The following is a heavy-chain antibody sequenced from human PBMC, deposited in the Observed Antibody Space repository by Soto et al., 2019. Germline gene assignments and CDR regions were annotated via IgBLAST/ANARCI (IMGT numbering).Heavy chain of an antibody. V-gene: IGHV5-51*01. CDR1: GNPFTRYW. CDR3: TRSSGMDG. CDR2: IFPGDSDT. J-gene: IGHJ6*02. Sequence: GASLKISCQGFGNPFTRYWIGWVRQMPGKGLEWMGIIFPGDSDTRYSPSVQGQVTISVDKSINTAYLQWNSLKASDTAIYYCTRSSGMDGWGQGTSVTVSS.